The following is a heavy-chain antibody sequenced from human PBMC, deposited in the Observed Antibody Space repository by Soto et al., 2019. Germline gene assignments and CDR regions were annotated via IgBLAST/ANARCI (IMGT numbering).Heavy chain of an antibody. V-gene: IGHV3-23*01. Sequence: VGSLRLSCAASGFTFGSYAMSWVRQAPGKGLEWVATIDKTGVSTYYADSVKGRFTISRDNSKKTLYLQMNSLRAEETAVYYCAKNPGYYYDSTGYHFDYWGQGTLVTDS. CDR2: IDKTGVST. CDR3: AKNPGYYYDSTGYHFDY. J-gene: IGHJ4*02. CDR1: GFTFGSYA. D-gene: IGHD3-22*01.